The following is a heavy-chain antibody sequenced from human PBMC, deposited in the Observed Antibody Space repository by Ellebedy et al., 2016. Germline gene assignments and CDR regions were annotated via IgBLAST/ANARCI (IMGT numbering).Heavy chain of an antibody. V-gene: IGHV3-13*01. CDR3: ARGSKWLRFVPHYYGMDV. Sequence: GESLKISCAASGFTFSSYDMHWVRQATGKGLEWVSAIGTAGDTYYPGSVKGRFTISRENAKNSLYLQMNSLRAGDTAVYYCARGSKWLRFVPHYYGMDVWGQGTTVTVSS. J-gene: IGHJ6*02. D-gene: IGHD5-12*01. CDR2: IGTAGDT. CDR1: GFTFSSYD.